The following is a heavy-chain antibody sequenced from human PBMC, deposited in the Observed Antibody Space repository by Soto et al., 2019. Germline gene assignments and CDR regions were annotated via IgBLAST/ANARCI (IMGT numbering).Heavy chain of an antibody. V-gene: IGHV4-34*01. J-gene: IGHJ6*02. CDR2: INHSGST. CDR1: GGSFSGYY. Sequence: PSETLSLTCAVYGGSFSGYYWSWIRQPPGKGLEWIGEINHSGSTNYNPSLKSRVTISVDTSKNQFSLKLSSVTAADTAVYYCARGRRKTTVYGMDVWGQGTTVTVSS. D-gene: IGHD4-17*01. CDR3: ARGRRKTTVYGMDV.